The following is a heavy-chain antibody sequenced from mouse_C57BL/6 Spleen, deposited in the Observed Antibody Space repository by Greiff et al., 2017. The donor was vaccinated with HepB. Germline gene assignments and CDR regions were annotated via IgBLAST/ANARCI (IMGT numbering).Heavy chain of an antibody. CDR1: GYTFTSYW. CDR3: ARRAFTTVVEGDYAMDY. D-gene: IGHD1-1*01. V-gene: IGHV1-50*01. Sequence: VQLQQSGAELVKPGASVKLSCKASGYTFTSYWMQWVKQRPGQGLEWIGEIDPSDSYTNYNQKFKGKATLTVDTSSSTAYMQLSSLTSEDSAVYDCARRAFTTVVEGDYAMDYWGQGTSVTVSS. J-gene: IGHJ4*01. CDR2: IDPSDSYT.